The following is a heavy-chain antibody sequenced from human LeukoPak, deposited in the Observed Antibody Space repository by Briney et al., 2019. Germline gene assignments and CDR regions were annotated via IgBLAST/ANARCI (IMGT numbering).Heavy chain of an antibody. CDR2: IYFSGGT. J-gene: IGHJ4*02. Sequence: SETLSLTCTVSGDSISSSNCYWGWIRQPPGKGLEWIGSIYFSGGTYYNASLKSRVTISVDTSKNQFSLKLSSVTAADTAVYFCARGFRGDNFDYWGQGTLVTVSS. CDR1: GDSISSSNCY. CDR3: ARGFRGDNFDY. D-gene: IGHD7-27*01. V-gene: IGHV4-39*01.